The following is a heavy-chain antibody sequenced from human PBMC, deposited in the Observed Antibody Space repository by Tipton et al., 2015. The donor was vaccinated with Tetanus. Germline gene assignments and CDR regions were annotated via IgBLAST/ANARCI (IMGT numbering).Heavy chain of an antibody. D-gene: IGHD2-2*01. Sequence: TLSLTCAVSGASISSIYSWSWIRQPPGKGPEWIGYVFRSGSADYNPSLKSRVNISLDRSENQISLMLTSVTAADAAVYYCARVACSSTSCSSHYFDYWGPGSLVTVSS. V-gene: IGHV4-30-2*01. CDR3: ARVACSSTSCSSHYFDY. J-gene: IGHJ4*02. CDR1: GASISSIYS. CDR2: VFRSGSA.